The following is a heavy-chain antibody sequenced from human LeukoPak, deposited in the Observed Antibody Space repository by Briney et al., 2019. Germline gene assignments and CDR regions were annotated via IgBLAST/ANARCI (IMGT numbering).Heavy chain of an antibody. CDR3: AREKEGRGGYDY. Sequence: ASMKVSCKSSGYMFTSHGIHWLRQAPGQGLEWMGWINPNSGGTNYAQKFQGRVTMTRDTSISTAYMELSRLRSDDTAVYYCAREKEGRGGYDYWGQGTLVTVSS. CDR1: GYMFTSHG. CDR2: INPNSGGT. D-gene: IGHD5-12*01. V-gene: IGHV1-2*02. J-gene: IGHJ4*02.